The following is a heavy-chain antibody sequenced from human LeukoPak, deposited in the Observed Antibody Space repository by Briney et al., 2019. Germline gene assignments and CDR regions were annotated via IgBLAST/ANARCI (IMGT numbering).Heavy chain of an antibody. Sequence: AGGSLRLSCIASGFAFNSYEMNWVPQAPGKGLEWVSDISSSGSIKHYADSVKGRFTISRDNAKNSLYLQMNSLRAEDTAVYYCARAGYTSGWETLDYWGQGTLVTVSS. J-gene: IGHJ4*02. CDR1: GFAFNSYE. CDR2: ISSSGSIK. D-gene: IGHD6-19*01. V-gene: IGHV3-48*03. CDR3: ARAGYTSGWETLDY.